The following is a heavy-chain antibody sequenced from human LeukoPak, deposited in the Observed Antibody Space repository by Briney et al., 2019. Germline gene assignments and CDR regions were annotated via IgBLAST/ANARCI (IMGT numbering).Heavy chain of an antibody. V-gene: IGHV4-59*01. D-gene: IGHD2-21*01. Sequence: AETLSLTCSVSGGPIGDYYWIWIRQPPGKGLEWIGFVFCSGHTNYNPSLKSRVTIKVDTSKNQLSLKLTSVTAGDTSVYYCARVTYQPRDTFYIWGQGTMVTVSS. CDR3: ARVTYQPRDTFYI. CDR2: VFCSGHT. CDR1: GGPIGDYY. J-gene: IGHJ3*02.